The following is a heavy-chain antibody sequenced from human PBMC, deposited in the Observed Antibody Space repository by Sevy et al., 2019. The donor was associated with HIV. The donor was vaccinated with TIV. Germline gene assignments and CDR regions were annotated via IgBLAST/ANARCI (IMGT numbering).Heavy chain of an antibody. CDR1: GFTFSTYA. V-gene: IGHV3-23*01. CDR2: IGGSDGGT. J-gene: IGHJ3*02. D-gene: IGHD2-21*01. Sequence: GGSLRLSCAASGFTFSTYAMNWVRQAPGKGLEWVSAIGGSDGGTYYAYSVKGRLTISRDNTKNMLYLLMNSLRAEDTAIYYCAKDIIYVVGEAFDIWGQGTMVTVSS. CDR3: AKDIIYVVGEAFDI.